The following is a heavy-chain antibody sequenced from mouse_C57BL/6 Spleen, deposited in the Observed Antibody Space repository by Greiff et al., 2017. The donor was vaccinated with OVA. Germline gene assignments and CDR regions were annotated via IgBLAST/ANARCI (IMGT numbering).Heavy chain of an antibody. D-gene: IGHD2-4*01. Sequence: EVQLQQSGAGLVKPGGSLKLSCAASGFTFSDYGMHWVRQAPEQGLEWVAYISSGSSTIYYADTVKGRFTISRDNANNTLFLHMTSLRSTDTAMYYGARVYDHGRGAMDYWGKGTAVTVSS. CDR3: ARVYDHGRGAMDY. CDR1: GFTFSDYG. J-gene: IGHJ4*01. V-gene: IGHV5-17*01. CDR2: ISSGSSTI.